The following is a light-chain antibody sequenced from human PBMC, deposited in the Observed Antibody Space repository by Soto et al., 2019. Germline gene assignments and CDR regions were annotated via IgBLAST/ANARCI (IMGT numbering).Light chain of an antibody. CDR1: SSDGGSYNL. V-gene: IGLV2-23*03. Sequence: QSALTQPAAVSGSAGQSITISCTGTSSDGGSYNLVSWYQQHPGKAPKLMIYEGSKRPSGVSNRFSGSNSGNTASLTISGLQAEDEADYYCSSYAGSSTFYVFGTGTKVTVX. CDR3: SSYAGSSTFYV. CDR2: EGS. J-gene: IGLJ1*01.